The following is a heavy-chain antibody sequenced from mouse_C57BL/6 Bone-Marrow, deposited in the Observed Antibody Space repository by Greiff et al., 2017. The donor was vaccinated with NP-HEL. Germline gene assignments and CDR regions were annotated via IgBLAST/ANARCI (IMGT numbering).Heavy chain of an antibody. CDR1: GYTFTSYW. Sequence: QVQLQQPGAELVMPGASVKLSCKASGYTFTSYWMHWVKQRPGQGLEWIGELDPSDSYTNYNQKFKGKSTLTVDKSSSTAYMQLSSLTSEDSAVYYCALGPWFAYWGQGTLVTVSA. V-gene: IGHV1-69*01. CDR2: LDPSDSYT. CDR3: ALGPWFAY. D-gene: IGHD4-1*01. J-gene: IGHJ3*01.